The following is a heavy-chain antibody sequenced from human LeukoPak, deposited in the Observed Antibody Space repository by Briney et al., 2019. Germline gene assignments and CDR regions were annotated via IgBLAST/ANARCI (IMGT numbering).Heavy chain of an antibody. CDR1: GGSISSGDYY. J-gene: IGHJ4*02. D-gene: IGHD6-13*01. Sequence: SETLSLTCTVSGGSISSGDYYWSWIRQPPGKGLEWIGYIHHSGSTYYYNPSLKSRVTMSVDTSKNQFSLKLDSVGAADTAVYYCVRDRSRPNPFFDSWGQGTLVTVSS. CDR2: IHHSGSTY. CDR3: VRDRSRPNPFFDS. V-gene: IGHV4-30-4*01.